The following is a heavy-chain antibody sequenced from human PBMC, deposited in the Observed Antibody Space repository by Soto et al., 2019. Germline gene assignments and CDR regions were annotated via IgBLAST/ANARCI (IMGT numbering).Heavy chain of an antibody. CDR2: INPSGGST. V-gene: IGHV1-46*01. CDR3: ASRRLWSGYTYYYYGMDV. CDR1: GYTFTSYY. Sequence: ASVKVSCKASGYTFTSYYMHWVRQAPGQGLEWMGIINPSGGSTSYAQKFQGRVTMTRDTSTSTVYMELSSLRSEDTAVYYCASRRLWSGYTYYYYGMDVWGQGTTGTVSS. J-gene: IGHJ6*02. D-gene: IGHD3-3*01.